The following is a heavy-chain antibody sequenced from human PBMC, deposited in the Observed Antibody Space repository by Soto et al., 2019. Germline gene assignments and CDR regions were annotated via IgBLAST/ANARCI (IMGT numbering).Heavy chain of an antibody. D-gene: IGHD3-10*01. Sequence: ASVKVSCKASGYTFISYDINWVRQATGQGLEWMGWMNPNSGNTGYAQKLQGRVTMTRNTSISTAYMELSSLRSEDTAVYYCARRYQAFGKYYFDYWGQGTLVTVSS. CDR2: MNPNSGNT. CDR3: ARRYQAFGKYYFDY. J-gene: IGHJ4*02. CDR1: GYTFISYD. V-gene: IGHV1-8*01.